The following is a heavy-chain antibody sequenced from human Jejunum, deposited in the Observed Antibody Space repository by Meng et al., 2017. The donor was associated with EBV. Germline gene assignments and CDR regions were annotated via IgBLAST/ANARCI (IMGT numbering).Heavy chain of an antibody. CDR1: GFIFSGHA. V-gene: IGHV3-30-3*01. Sequence: VQLGESGGSVVQPGRSLRLSCAASGFIFSGHAMQWVRQAPGKGLKWVALISNDGNNKYYADSVKGRFTISRDNSKNTLYLQMNSLRVDDTALYYCTREWGEDHWGQGTLVTVSS. J-gene: IGHJ4*02. D-gene: IGHD3-16*01. CDR3: TREWGEDH. CDR2: ISNDGNNK.